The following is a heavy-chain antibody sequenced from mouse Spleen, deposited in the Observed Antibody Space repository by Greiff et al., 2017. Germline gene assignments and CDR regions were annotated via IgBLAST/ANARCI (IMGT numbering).Heavy chain of an antibody. D-gene: IGHD1-1*01. V-gene: IGHV1-5*01. J-gene: IGHJ3*01. CDR2: IYPGNSDT. CDR1: GYTFTSYW. Sequence: VQLQQSGTVLARPGASVKMSCKASGYTFTSYWMHWVKQRPGQGLEWIGAIYPGNSDTSYNQKFKGKAKLTAVTSTSTAYMELSSLTNEDSAVYYCTSDYYGSSWFAYWGQGTLVTVSA. CDR3: TSDYYGSSWFAY.